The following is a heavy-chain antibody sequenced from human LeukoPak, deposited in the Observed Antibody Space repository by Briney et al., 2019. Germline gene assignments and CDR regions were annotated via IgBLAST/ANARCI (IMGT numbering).Heavy chain of an antibody. CDR2: ISAYNGNT. Sequence: ASVKVSCKASGYTFTSYGISWVRQAPGQGLEWMGWISAYNGNTNYAQKLQGRVTMTTDTSTSTAYMELRSLRSDDTAVYYCARVIYDSSGYSHYYYYGMDVWGQGTTVTVSS. J-gene: IGHJ6*02. CDR1: GYTFTSYG. CDR3: ARVIYDSSGYSHYYYYGMDV. V-gene: IGHV1-18*01. D-gene: IGHD3-22*01.